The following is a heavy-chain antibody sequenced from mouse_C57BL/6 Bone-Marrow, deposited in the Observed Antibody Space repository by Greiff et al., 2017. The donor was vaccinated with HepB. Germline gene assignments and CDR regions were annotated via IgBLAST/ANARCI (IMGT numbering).Heavy chain of an antibody. Sequence: VQLKESVAELVRPGASVKLSCTASGFNIKNTYMHWVKQRPEQGLEWIGRIDPANGNTKYAPKFQGKATITADTSSNTAYLLLSSLTSEDTAIYYSARSHYYGSSSHYAMDYWGQGTSVTVSS. CDR1: GFNIKNTY. V-gene: IGHV14-3*01. CDR2: IDPANGNT. D-gene: IGHD1-1*01. CDR3: ARSHYYGSSSHYAMDY. J-gene: IGHJ4*01.